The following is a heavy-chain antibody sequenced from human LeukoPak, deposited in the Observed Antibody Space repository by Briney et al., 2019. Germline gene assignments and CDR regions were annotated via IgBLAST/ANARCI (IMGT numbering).Heavy chain of an antibody. J-gene: IGHJ4*02. CDR2: IYYSGST. CDR3: ARDSPESYYYGSGSLTRRYYFDY. V-gene: IGHV4-59*06. D-gene: IGHD3-10*01. Sequence: SETLSLTCTVSGGSISSYYWSWIRQHPGKGLEWIGYIYYSGSTYYNPSLKSRVTISVDTSKNQFSLKLSSVTAADTAVYYCARDSPESYYYGSGSLTRRYYFDYWGQGTLVTVSS. CDR1: GGSISSYY.